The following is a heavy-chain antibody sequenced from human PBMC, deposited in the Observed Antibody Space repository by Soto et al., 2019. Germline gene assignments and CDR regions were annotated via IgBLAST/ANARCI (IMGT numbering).Heavy chain of an antibody. D-gene: IGHD3-10*01. CDR3: AKDPGAYYGSGSYYNAFFGY. CDR1: GFTFSSYA. V-gene: IGHV3-23*01. Sequence: PGGSLRLSCAASGFTFSSYAMSWVRQAPGRGLEWVSSISGSVGSTYYADSVKGRFTISRDNSKNTLYLQMNSLRAEDTAVYYCAKDPGAYYGSGSYYNAFFGYWGQGTLVTVSS. J-gene: IGHJ4*02. CDR2: ISGSVGST.